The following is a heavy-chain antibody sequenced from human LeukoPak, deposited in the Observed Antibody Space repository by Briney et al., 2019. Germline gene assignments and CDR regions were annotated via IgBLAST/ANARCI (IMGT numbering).Heavy chain of an antibody. V-gene: IGHV3-74*01. CDR1: GFTFSSYW. J-gene: IGHJ4*02. D-gene: IGHD3-10*01. CDR3: ARSPTRDYYGSGNRFDY. Sequence: GGSLRLSCAASGFTFSSYWMHWVRQAPGKGLVWVSRINTDGSSTSYADSVKGRFTISRDNAKNSLYLQMNSLRAGDTAVYYCARSPTRDYYGSGNRFDYWGQGTLVTVSS. CDR2: INTDGSST.